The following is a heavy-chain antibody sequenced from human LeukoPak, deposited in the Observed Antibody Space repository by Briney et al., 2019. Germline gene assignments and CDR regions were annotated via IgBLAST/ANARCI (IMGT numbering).Heavy chain of an antibody. CDR2: IYYSGST. Sequence: SETLSLTCTVSGGSISSYYWSWIRQPPGKGLEWIGYIYYSGSTNYNPSLKSRVTISVDTSKNQFSLKLSSVTAADTAVYYCARDWPGSGQIGNWFDPWGQGTLVTVSS. V-gene: IGHV4-59*01. CDR1: GGSISSYY. CDR3: ARDWPGSGQIGNWFDP. J-gene: IGHJ5*02. D-gene: IGHD3-10*01.